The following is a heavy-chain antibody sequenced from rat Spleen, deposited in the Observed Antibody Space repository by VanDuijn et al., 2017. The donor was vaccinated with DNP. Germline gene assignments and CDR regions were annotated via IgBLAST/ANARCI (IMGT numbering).Heavy chain of an antibody. Sequence: QVQLKESGPGLVQPSQTLSLTCTVSGFSLTTNGISWVRQFPGKGLEWMGAIWSGGSTDYNSALKSRLSISRDTSKSQVFLKMNSLQTEDTAIYFCTLHGSSYVMDAWGQGASVTVSS. V-gene: IGHV2-1*01. CDR2: IWSGGST. CDR1: GFSLTTNG. D-gene: IGHD5-1*01. CDR3: TLHGSSYVMDA. J-gene: IGHJ4*01.